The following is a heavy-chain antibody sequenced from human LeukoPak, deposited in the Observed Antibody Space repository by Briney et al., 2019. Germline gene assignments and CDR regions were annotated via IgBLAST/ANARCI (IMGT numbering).Heavy chain of an antibody. Sequence: PSETLSLTCAVYGGSFSDYYWSWIRQPPGKGLEGMGESSHIGRTNYNPSLKRGVTISVDTSKNQFSLRLDSVTAADTAVYYCARESRTGHGYDKQFDFWGQGTLVTVSA. J-gene: IGHJ4*02. D-gene: IGHD3-16*01. CDR3: ARESRTGHGYDKQFDF. CDR2: SSHIGRT. CDR1: GGSFSDYY. V-gene: IGHV4-34*01.